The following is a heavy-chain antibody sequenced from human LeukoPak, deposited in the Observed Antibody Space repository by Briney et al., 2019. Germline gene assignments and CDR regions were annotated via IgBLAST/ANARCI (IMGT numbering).Heavy chain of an antibody. Sequence: GGSLRLSCSASGFTFRSYGMHWVRQAPGKGLEWGAFIRFDGSNQYYADSVKGRFTISRDNSNNTLSLQMNTLRGDDTAVYFCAKGYGESHFDSWGQGTLVTVSS. CDR3: AKGYGESHFDS. J-gene: IGHJ4*02. V-gene: IGHV3-30*02. CDR2: IRFDGSNQ. CDR1: GFTFRSYG. D-gene: IGHD5-18*01.